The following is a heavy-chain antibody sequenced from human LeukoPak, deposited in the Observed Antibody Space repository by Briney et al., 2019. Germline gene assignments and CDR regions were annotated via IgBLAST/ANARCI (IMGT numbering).Heavy chain of an antibody. CDR3: AAGSSYSLYYYYNMDV. D-gene: IGHD2-15*01. J-gene: IGHJ6*03. CDR2: IVVGSSDT. Sequence: SVKASCKASGFAFSSSAMQWMRQARGQRLEWIGWIVVGSSDTKYAQKFQERVTITRDMSTSTAYMELSSLRSEDTAVYYCAAGSSYSLYYYYNMDVWGKGTTVTVSS. CDR1: GFAFSSSA. V-gene: IGHV1-58*02.